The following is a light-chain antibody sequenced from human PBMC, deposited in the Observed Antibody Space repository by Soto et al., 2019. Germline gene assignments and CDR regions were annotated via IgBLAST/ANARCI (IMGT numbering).Light chain of an antibody. V-gene: IGKV3-11*01. J-gene: IGKJ5*01. CDR1: QSVSTY. CDR2: DVS. CDR3: KQRSNWIN. Sequence: IVLTHSPATLSFSPLEIATLSFSSSQSVSTYLAWYQQKPGQAPRLLIYDVSNRATGIPPRFSGSGSGTDFTLTISSLEPEDFAVYYCKQRSNWINFGQGTRLEIK.